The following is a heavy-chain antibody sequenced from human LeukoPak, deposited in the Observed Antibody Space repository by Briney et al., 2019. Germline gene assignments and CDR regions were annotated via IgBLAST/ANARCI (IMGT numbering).Heavy chain of an antibody. CDR3: ARAWLGLTGDGYTADNWFDP. Sequence: ASVKVSCKASGGTLSSYAISWVRQAPGQGLEWMGWISAYNGNTNYAQKLRGRVTMTTDTSTSTAYMELRSLRSDDTAVYYCARAWLGLTGDGYTADNWFDPWGQGTLDTVSS. D-gene: IGHD5-24*01. J-gene: IGHJ5*02. V-gene: IGHV1-18*01. CDR1: GGTLSSYA. CDR2: ISAYNGNT.